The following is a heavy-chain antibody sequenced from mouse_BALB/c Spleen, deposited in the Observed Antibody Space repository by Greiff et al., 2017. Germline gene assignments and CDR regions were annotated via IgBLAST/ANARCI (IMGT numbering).Heavy chain of an antibody. Sequence: QVQLQQSGAELVKPGASVKLSCKASGYTFTSYYMYWVKQRPGQGLEWIGGINPSNGGTNFTEKFKSKATLTVDKSSSTAYMQLSSLTSEDSAVYYCTRSRRPYWYFDVWGAGTTVTVSS. J-gene: IGHJ1*01. CDR2: INPSNGGT. CDR1: GYTFTSYY. CDR3: TRSRRPYWYFDV. V-gene: IGHV1S81*02. D-gene: IGHD2-12*01.